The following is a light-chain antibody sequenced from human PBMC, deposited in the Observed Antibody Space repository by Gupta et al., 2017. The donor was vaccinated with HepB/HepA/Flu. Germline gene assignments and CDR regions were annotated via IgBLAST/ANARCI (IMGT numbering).Light chain of an antibody. J-gene: IGLJ2*01. CDR2: DFT. V-gene: IGLV2-14*01. CDR3: SSYTSSGTLI. CDR1: SSDVGGYNY. Sequence: QSALTQPASVSGSPGQSITISCTGTSSDVGGYNYVSRYQQHPGKAPKLMIYDFTIRPSGVSNRFSGSKSGDTASLTISGLQAEDEADYYCSSYTSSGTLIFGGGTEVTVL.